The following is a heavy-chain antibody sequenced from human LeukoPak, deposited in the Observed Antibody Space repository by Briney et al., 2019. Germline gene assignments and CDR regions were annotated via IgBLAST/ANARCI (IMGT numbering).Heavy chain of an antibody. CDR1: GFTFSSYW. Sequence: GGSLRLSCAASGFTFSSYWMSWVRQAPGKGLEWVASIKQDGGEKYYVDSVKGRFTISRDNAKNSLYLEMDSLRAEDTAVYYCARDLGYCSSTSCVNYYHYGMDVWGQGTTVTVSS. CDR2: IKQDGGEK. J-gene: IGHJ6*02. V-gene: IGHV3-7*01. D-gene: IGHD2-2*01. CDR3: ARDLGYCSSTSCVNYYHYGMDV.